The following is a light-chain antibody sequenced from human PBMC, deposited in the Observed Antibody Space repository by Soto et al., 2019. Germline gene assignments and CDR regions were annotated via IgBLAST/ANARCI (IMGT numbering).Light chain of an antibody. CDR3: CSYAGSYTWV. CDR1: SSDVGDYNY. CDR2: DVT. Sequence: QSALTQPRSVSGSPGQSVTISCTGTSSDVGDYNYVSWYQHHPGKAPQLMIYDVTKRPSGVPDRFSGSKSCNTASLTISGLQAEDVADYYCCSYAGSYTWVFGGGTKLTVL. J-gene: IGLJ3*02. V-gene: IGLV2-11*01.